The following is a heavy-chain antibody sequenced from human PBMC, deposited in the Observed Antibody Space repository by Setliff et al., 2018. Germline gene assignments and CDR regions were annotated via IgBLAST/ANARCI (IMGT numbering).Heavy chain of an antibody. Sequence: TLSLTCSVSGGSISSGGFYWSWIRQSAGRGLEWIGHFHTGGATDYNLSLKSRVTISVDTSKNQFSLKLSSVTAADTAVYYCARGRAGHSGHWGQGTLVTVSS. CDR3: ARGRAGHSGH. J-gene: IGHJ4*02. D-gene: IGHD6-19*01. CDR1: GGSISSGGFY. CDR2: FHTGGAT. V-gene: IGHV4-61*09.